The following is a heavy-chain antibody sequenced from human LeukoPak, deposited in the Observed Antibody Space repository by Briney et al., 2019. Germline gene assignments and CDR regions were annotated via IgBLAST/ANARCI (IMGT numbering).Heavy chain of an antibody. D-gene: IGHD4/OR15-4a*01. J-gene: IGHJ4*02. CDR1: GFTFGDYA. Sequence: GGSLRLSCSASGFTFGDYAMSWARQAPGKGLEWVGFIRSKAYGWTTEYAASVKCRFTISRDNSKNTLYLQMNSLRAEDTAVYYCARRAGAYSHPYDYWGQGTLVTVSS. CDR3: ARRAGAYSHPYDY. V-gene: IGHV3-49*04. CDR2: IRSKAYGWTT.